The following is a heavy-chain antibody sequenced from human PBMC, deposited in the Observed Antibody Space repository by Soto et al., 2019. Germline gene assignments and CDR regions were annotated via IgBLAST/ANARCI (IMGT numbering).Heavy chain of an antibody. CDR2: INPSGGRT. CDR3: VREMIVSTSGNAQYWFDL. V-gene: IGHV1-46*01. J-gene: IGHJ5*02. Sequence: ASVKVSCKASGYTFTHHYLHWVRQAPGQGLEWMGLINPSGGRTTYAPRFQGRVFMTSATPTNTVYMELTSLKSEDTAVYYCVREMIVSTSGNAQYWFDLWGQGTQVTSPQ. CDR1: GYTFTHHY. D-gene: IGHD3-22*01.